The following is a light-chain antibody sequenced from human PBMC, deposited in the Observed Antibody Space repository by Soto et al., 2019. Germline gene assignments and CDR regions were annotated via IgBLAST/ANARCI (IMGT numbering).Light chain of an antibody. CDR3: HSYDSSLSAVV. CDR2: DVS. J-gene: IGLJ3*02. CDR1: SSDVGGYNY. Sequence: QSVLTQPASVSGSPGQSITISCTGTSSDVGGYNYVSWYQQHPGKAPKLMIYDVSNRPSGVSNRFSGSKSGNTASLAITGLQADDEADYYCHSYDSSLSAVVFGGGTKLTVL. V-gene: IGLV2-14*01.